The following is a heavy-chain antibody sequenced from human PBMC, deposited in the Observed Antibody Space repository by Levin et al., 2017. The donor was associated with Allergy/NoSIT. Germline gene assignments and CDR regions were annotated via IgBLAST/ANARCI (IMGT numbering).Heavy chain of an antibody. CDR1: GFTFSRYW. CDR3: ASLQPDAGRYFDS. V-gene: IGHV3-74*01. Sequence: PGESLKISCAASGFTFSRYWMHWVRQAPGKGLVWVSRIQNDGSTTTYADSVKGRFTISRDNAKNTLYLQMNSLRAEDTAVYYCASLQPDAGRYFDSWGQGTLVTVSS. D-gene: IGHD5-24*01. J-gene: IGHJ4*02. CDR2: IQNDGSTT.